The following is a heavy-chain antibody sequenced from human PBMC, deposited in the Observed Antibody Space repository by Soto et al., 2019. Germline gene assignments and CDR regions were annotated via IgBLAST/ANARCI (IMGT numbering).Heavy chain of an antibody. Sequence: PSETLSLTCTVSGGSISSYYWSWIRQPPGKGLEWIGYIYYSGSTNYNPSLKSRVTISVDTSKNQFSLKLSSVTAADTAVYYCARGYNWERGYYYYGMDVWGQGTTVTVSS. CDR3: ARGYNWERGYYYYGMDV. V-gene: IGHV4-59*01. J-gene: IGHJ6*02. D-gene: IGHD1-20*01. CDR2: IYYSGST. CDR1: GGSISSYY.